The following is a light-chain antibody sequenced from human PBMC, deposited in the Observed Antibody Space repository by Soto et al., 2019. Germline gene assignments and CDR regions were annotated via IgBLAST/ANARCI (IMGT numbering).Light chain of an antibody. CDR3: TSWTASTTMV. J-gene: IGLJ2*01. CDR2: DVN. Sequence: QSALTQPASVSGSPGQSITISCTGTSSDIGAYNFVSWYQQHPGKAPKLMLYDVNIRPSGVSNRFSGSKSGSTASLTISGLQAEDDADYYCTSWTASTTMVFGGGTKLTVL. V-gene: IGLV2-14*03. CDR1: SSDIGAYNF.